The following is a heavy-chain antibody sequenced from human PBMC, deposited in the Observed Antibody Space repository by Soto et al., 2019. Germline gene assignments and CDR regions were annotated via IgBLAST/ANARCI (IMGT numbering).Heavy chain of an antibody. Sequence: QVQLVESGGGVVQPGRSLRLSCAASGFTFSSYGMHWVRQATGKGLEWVAVISYDGSNKYYADSVKGRFTISRYNSKNTRYLQMNSLRAEDTAVYYCAKMYYGSWIARTPDYWCQGTLVTVSS. J-gene: IGHJ4*02. CDR1: GFTFSSYG. CDR2: ISYDGSNK. V-gene: IGHV3-30*18. CDR3: AKMYYGSWIARTPDY. D-gene: IGHD3-10*01.